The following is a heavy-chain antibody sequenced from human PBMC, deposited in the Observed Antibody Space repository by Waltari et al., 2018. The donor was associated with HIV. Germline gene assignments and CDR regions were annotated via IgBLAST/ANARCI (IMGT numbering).Heavy chain of an antibody. V-gene: IGHV3-7*01. CDR3: ARDLYSSGWGYFDY. CDR2: IKQDGREK. J-gene: IGHJ4*02. D-gene: IGHD6-19*01. Sequence: EVQLVESGGGLVQPGGSLRLSCAASGFTFSSYWMSWVRQAPGKGLEWVANIKQDGREKYYVDSVKGRFTISRDNAKNSLYLQMNSLRAEDTAVYYCARDLYSSGWGYFDYWGQGTLVTVSS. CDR1: GFTFSSYW.